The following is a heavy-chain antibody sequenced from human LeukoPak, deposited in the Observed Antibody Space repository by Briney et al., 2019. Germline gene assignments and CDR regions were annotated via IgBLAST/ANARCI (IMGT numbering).Heavy chain of an antibody. CDR3: ARVLYYYNPGSSPAIDY. Sequence: SETLSLTCTVSGGSVSSGSYYWSWIRQPPGKGPEWIGNIYYSGSANYNPSLKSRVTISIDTSKNQFSLKLSSVTAADTAVYYCARVLYYYNPGSSPAIDYWGQGTLVTVSS. D-gene: IGHD3-10*01. CDR1: GGSVSSGSYY. CDR2: IYYSGSA. J-gene: IGHJ4*02. V-gene: IGHV4-61*01.